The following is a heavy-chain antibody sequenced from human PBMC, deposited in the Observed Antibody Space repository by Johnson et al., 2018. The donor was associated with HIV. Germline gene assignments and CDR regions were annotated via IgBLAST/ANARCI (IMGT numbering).Heavy chain of an antibody. D-gene: IGHD4-23*01. CDR1: GFTFTNHA. Sequence: VQLVESGGALVQPGGSLRLSCEASGFTFTNHAMSWVRQAPGKGPEWVSVIYSGGSTYYADSVKGRFTLSRDNSKNTLYLQMNSLRAEDTAVYYCAKVGATVITPRGEAFDIWGQGTMVTVSS. CDR2: IYSGGST. V-gene: IGHV3-66*01. CDR3: AKVGATVITPRGEAFDI. J-gene: IGHJ3*02.